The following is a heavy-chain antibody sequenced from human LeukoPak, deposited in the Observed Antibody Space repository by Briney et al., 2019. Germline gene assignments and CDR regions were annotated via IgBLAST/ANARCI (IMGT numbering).Heavy chain of an antibody. CDR3: ARGVKYGSGSRGYYYYMDV. D-gene: IGHD3-10*01. CDR2: IIPIFGTA. Sequence: AASVKVSCKASGGTFSSYAISWVRQAPGQGLEWVGGIIPIFGTANYAQKFQGRVTITTDESTSTAYMELSSLRSEDTAVYYCARGVKYGSGSRGYYYYMDVWGKGTTVTVSS. J-gene: IGHJ6*03. CDR1: GGTFSSYA. V-gene: IGHV1-69*05.